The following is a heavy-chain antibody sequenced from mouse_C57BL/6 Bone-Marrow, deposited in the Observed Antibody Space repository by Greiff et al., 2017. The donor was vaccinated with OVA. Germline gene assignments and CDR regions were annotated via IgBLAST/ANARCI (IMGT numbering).Heavy chain of an antibody. Sequence: EVKLVESGPELVKPGASVKMSCKASGYTFTDYNMHWVKQSHGKSLEWIGYINPNNGGTSYNQKFKGKATLTVNKSSSTAYMELRSLTSEDSAVYYCARSGGNSWFAYWGQGTLVTVSA. V-gene: IGHV1-22*01. CDR3: ARSGGNSWFAY. D-gene: IGHD2-1*01. CDR1: GYTFTDYN. J-gene: IGHJ3*01. CDR2: INPNNGGT.